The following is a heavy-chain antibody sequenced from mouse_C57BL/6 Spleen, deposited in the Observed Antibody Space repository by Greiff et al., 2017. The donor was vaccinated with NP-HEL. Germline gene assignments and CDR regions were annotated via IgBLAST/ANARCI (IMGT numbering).Heavy chain of an antibody. CDR3: AIYYGSPYYAMDY. CDR1: GYTFTSYW. J-gene: IGHJ4*01. CDR2: IHPSDSDT. D-gene: IGHD1-1*01. V-gene: IGHV1-74*01. Sequence: QVQLQQPGAELVKPGASVKVSCKASGYTFTSYWMHWVKQRPGQGLEWIGRIHPSDSDTNYNQKLTGKATLTVDKSASTAYMQLSSLTSEDSAVYYCAIYYGSPYYAMDYWGQGTSVTVSS.